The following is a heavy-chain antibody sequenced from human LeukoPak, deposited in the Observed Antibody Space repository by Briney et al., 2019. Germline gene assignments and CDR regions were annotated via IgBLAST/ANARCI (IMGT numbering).Heavy chain of an antibody. CDR3: AKVRGSYYYYGMAV. CDR1: GFTFSSYA. Sequence: PGGSLRLSCAASGFTFSSYAMSWVRQAPGKGLEWVSAISGSGGSTYYADSVKGRFTISRDNSKNTLYLQMNSLRAEDTAVYYCAKVRGSYYYYGMAVWGQGTTVTVSS. J-gene: IGHJ6*02. V-gene: IGHV3-23*01. D-gene: IGHD1-26*01. CDR2: ISGSGGST.